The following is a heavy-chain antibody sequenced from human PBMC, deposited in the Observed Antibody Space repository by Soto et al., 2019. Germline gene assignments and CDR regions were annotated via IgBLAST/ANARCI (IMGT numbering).Heavy chain of an antibody. CDR3: AKDSDYGDHRDWLDS. V-gene: IGHV3-30*18. J-gene: IGHJ5*01. D-gene: IGHD4-17*01. CDR2: ISYHGINK. Sequence: HPWCSLRLSCASSGFIFSDYGMHGVRQAPDKGLEWVAVISYHGINKYYADSVKGRFTISRDISKNTLYLQMNSLRPEDTAVYHCAKDSDYGDHRDWLDSWGQGTLVTVSS. CDR1: GFIFSDYG.